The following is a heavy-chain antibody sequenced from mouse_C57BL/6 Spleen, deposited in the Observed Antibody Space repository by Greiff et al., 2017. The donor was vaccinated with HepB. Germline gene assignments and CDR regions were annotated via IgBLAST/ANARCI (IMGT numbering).Heavy chain of an antibody. CDR2: IYPGSGST. D-gene: IGHD1-1*01. CDR1: GYTFTSYW. CDR3: ARGVVDY. V-gene: IGHV1-55*01. J-gene: IGHJ2*01. Sequence: QVQLLQPGAELVKPGASVKMSCKASGYTFTSYWITWVKQRPGQGLEWIGYIYPGSGSTNYNEKFKGQSTLTLDPSSSTAYMQLSSLTSEDSAVYYGARGVVDYWGQGTTLTVSS.